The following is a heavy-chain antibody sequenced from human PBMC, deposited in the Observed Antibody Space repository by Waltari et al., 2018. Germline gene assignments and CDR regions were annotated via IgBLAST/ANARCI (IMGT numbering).Heavy chain of an antibody. CDR1: GFSFRNAW. V-gene: IGHV3-15*07. CDR3: TPPPYYYYYGMDV. J-gene: IGHJ6*02. Sequence: EVQLVESGGGLVNPGGSLSLSCAASGFSFRNAWMNWVRQAPGKGLEWVGRIKTRADGGTADYAAPVRGRFTISRDDSQNTLYLQMNSLKTEDTAVYYCTPPPYYYYYGMDVWGQGTTVTVS. CDR2: IKTRADGGTA.